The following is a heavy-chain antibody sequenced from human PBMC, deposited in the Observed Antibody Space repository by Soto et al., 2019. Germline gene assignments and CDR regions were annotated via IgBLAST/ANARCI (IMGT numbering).Heavy chain of an antibody. D-gene: IGHD1-1*01. V-gene: IGHV4-31*03. CDR3: ARQCYNNIPSWFDP. J-gene: IGHJ5*02. Sequence: QVQLQESGPGRVKPSQTLSLTCTVSGGSISSGGYYWSWIRQHPGKGLEWIGDIYNSGSTSYNPSLKSRITMSDDTSKNQYSLRLTSVTAADTAVYYCARQCYNNIPSWFDPWGQGTLVNVS. CDR2: IYNSGST. CDR1: GGSISSGGYY.